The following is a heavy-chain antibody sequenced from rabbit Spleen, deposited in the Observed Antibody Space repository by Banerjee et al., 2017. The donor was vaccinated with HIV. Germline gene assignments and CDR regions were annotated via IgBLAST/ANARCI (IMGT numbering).Heavy chain of an antibody. D-gene: IGHD1-1*01. V-gene: IGHV1S40*01. J-gene: IGHJ4*01. CDR2: IDLVFGST. Sequence: QSLEESGGDLVKPGASLTLTCTASGIDFSHDYYMCWVRQAPGKGLEWIGYIDLVFGSTYYATWVNGRFTISSHNAQNTLYLQLNSLTVADTATYFCLRGASSSGFYNLWGPGTLVTVS. CDR3: LRGASSSGFYNL. CDR1: GIDFSHDYY.